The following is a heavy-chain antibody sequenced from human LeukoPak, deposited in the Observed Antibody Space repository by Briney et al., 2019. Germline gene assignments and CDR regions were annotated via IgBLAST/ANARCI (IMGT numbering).Heavy chain of an antibody. CDR1: GFTFSSYS. V-gene: IGHV3-21*01. CDR2: ISSSSSYI. Sequence: GGSLRLSCAASGFTFSSYSMNWVRQAPGKGLEWVSSISSSSSYIYYADSVKGRFTISRDNAKNALYLQMNSLRAEATAVYYCARAPDITWLLLVYYFDYWGQGTLVTVSS. D-gene: IGHD3-22*01. CDR3: ARAPDITWLLLVYYFDY. J-gene: IGHJ4*02.